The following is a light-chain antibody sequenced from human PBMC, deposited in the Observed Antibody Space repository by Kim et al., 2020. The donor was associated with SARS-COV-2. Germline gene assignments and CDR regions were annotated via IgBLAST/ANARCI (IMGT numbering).Light chain of an antibody. CDR1: NLGNKY. CDR3: QAWGSNINWV. V-gene: IGLV3-1*01. J-gene: IGLJ3*02. CDR2: EDS. Sequence: SYELTQPPSVSVSPGQTASISCSGENLGNKYVCWYQQKPGQPPVLVMYEDSKRPSGIPERFSGSNSGNTATLTISGTQAGDEAEYHCQAWGSNINWVFGGVTQLTVL.